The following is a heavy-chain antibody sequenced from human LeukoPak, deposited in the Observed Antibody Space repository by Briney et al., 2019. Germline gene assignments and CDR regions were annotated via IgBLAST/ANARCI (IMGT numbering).Heavy chain of an antibody. V-gene: IGHV1-69*05. CDR2: IIPIFGTA. CDR1: GYTFTGYY. D-gene: IGHD6-13*01. Sequence: ASVKVSCKASGYTFTGYYLHWVRQAPGQGLEWMGGIIPIFGTANYAQKFQGRVTITTDESTSTAYMELSSLRSEDTAVYYCARDSSSSWYSPYDVWGKGTTVTVSS. J-gene: IGHJ6*04. CDR3: ARDSSSSWYSPYDV.